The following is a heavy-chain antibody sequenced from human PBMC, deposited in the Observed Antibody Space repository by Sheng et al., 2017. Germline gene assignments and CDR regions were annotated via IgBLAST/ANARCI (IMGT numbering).Heavy chain of an antibody. CDR2: IYHSGST. V-gene: IGHV4-38-2*02. CDR3: ARYPRGWFDP. CDR1: GYSISSGYY. J-gene: IGHJ5*02. Sequence: QVQLQESGPGLVKPSETLSLTCTVSGYSISSGYYWGWIRQPPGKGLEWIGSIYHSGSTYYNPSLKSRVTISVDTSKNQFSLKLSSVTAADTAVYYCARYPRGWFDPWGQGTLVTVSS. D-gene: IGHD3-10*01.